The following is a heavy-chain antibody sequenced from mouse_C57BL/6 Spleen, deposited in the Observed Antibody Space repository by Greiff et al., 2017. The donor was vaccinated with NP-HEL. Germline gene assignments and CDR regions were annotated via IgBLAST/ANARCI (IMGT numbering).Heavy chain of an antibody. CDR2: IRNKANGYTT. J-gene: IGHJ4*01. CDR1: GFTFTDYY. CDR3: ARLDLYSNYGDAMDY. D-gene: IGHD2-5*01. Sequence: DVKLVESGGGLVQPGGSLSLSCAASGFTFTDYYMSWVRQPPGKALEWLGFIRNKANGYTTEYSASVKGRFTISRDNSQSILYLQMNALRAEDSATYYCARLDLYSNYGDAMDYWGQGTSVTVSS. V-gene: IGHV7-3*01.